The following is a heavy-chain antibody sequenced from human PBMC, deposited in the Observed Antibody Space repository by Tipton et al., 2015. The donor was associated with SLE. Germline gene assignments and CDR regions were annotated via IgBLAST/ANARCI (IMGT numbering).Heavy chain of an antibody. CDR2: ISSNSGSI. CDR3: AKGRTGLLIDAFDI. Sequence: SLRLSCVASGFTFSSHWMHWVRQAPGKGLEWVSGISSNSGSIGYADSVKGRFTISRDNAKNSLYLQMHGLRVEDTALYFCAKGRTGLLIDAFDIWGQGTMVTVSS. CDR1: GFTFSSHW. J-gene: IGHJ3*02. V-gene: IGHV3-9*01. D-gene: IGHD7-27*01.